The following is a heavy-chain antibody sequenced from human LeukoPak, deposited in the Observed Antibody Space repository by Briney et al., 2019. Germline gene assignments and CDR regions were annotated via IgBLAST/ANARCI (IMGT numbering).Heavy chain of an antibody. V-gene: IGHV4-39*01. Sequence: PSETLSLTCTVSGGSISSTSYYWGWIRQPPGKGLEFIGSIYYSGSSYDSPSLKSRVTMYVDTSKNQFSLKLSSVTAADTAVYYCASSPYYYVSGSYYRRAHYFDYWGQGTLVTVSS. D-gene: IGHD3-10*01. CDR2: IYYSGSS. CDR1: GGSISSTSYY. J-gene: IGHJ4*02. CDR3: ASSPYYYVSGSYYRRAHYFDY.